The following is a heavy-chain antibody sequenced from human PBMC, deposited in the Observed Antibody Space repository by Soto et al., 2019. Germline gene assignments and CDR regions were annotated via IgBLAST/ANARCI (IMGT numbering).Heavy chain of an antibody. D-gene: IGHD3-22*01. Sequence: QVQLVESGGGLVKTSGSLRIACAASGFTFSDYYMSWVRQAPGKGLEWVSYISSSGNTIYYADSVKGRFTISRVNAKNSVYLQMNSLRAEDTALYFCAKMSSENYYDPVFSWGQGTLVTVSS. J-gene: IGHJ4*02. CDR2: ISSSGNTI. V-gene: IGHV3-11*01. CDR3: AKMSSENYYDPVFS. CDR1: GFTFSDYY.